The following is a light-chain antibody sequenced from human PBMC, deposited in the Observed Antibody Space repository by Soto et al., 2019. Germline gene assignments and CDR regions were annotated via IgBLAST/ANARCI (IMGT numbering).Light chain of an antibody. CDR3: QQRSNWPLT. Sequence: VLTQSSATLSLSPGERATLSCRAGQTVSSFLAWYQQKPGQAPRLLIHDSSDRATGIPARFSGSGSGTDFTLTISSLEPEDVAVYYCQQRSNWPLTFGGGTKV. CDR2: DSS. CDR1: QTVSSF. J-gene: IGKJ4*01. V-gene: IGKV3-11*01.